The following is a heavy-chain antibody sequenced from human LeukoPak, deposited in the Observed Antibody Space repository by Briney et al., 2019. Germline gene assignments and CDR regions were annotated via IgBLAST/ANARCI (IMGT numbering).Heavy chain of an antibody. Sequence: PGGSLRLSCAASGFTFSSYWTHWVRQAPGKGLVWVSRINSDGSSTSYADSVKGRFTISRDNAKNTLYLQMNSLRAEDTAVYYCASDSGSDDAFDIWGQGTMVTVSS. V-gene: IGHV3-74*01. CDR3: ASDSGSDDAFDI. CDR1: GFTFSSYW. J-gene: IGHJ3*02. D-gene: IGHD1-26*01. CDR2: INSDGSST.